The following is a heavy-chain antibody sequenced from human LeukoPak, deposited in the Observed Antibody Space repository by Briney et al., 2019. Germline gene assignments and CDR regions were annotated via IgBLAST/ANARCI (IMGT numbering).Heavy chain of an antibody. J-gene: IGHJ3*02. CDR1: GYTFTGYY. V-gene: IGHV1-2*04. CDR2: INPNSGGT. Sequence: ASVKVSCKASGYTFTGYYMHWVRQAPGQGLEWMGWINPNSGGTNYAQKFQGWVTMTRDTSISTAYMELSRLRSDDTAVYYCARAPRWGSGLFDIWGQGTMVTVSS. CDR3: ARAPRWGSGLFDI. D-gene: IGHD3-16*01.